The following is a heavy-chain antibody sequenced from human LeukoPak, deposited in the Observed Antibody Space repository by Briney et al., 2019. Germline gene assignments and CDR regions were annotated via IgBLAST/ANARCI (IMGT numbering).Heavy chain of an antibody. Sequence: GESLKISCEAYGYSYTNYWIGWVRQMPGKGLEWIGIIYPGDSYTIYSPSFQGQVTISADKSISTAYMELSSLRSEDTAVYYCASNIVATIKVYYYYYMDVWGKGTTVTVSS. CDR3: ASNIVATIKVYYYYYMDV. CDR1: GYSYTNYW. V-gene: IGHV5-51*01. D-gene: IGHD5-12*01. CDR2: IYPGDSYT. J-gene: IGHJ6*03.